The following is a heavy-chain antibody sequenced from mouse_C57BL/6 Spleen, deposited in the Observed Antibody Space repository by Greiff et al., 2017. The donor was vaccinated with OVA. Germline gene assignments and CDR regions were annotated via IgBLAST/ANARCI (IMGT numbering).Heavy chain of an antibody. V-gene: IGHV5-16*01. D-gene: IGHD2-3*01. CDR1: GFTFSDYY. J-gene: IGHJ4*01. Sequence: EVMLVESEGGLVQPGRSMKLSCTASGFTFSDYYMAWVRQVPEKGLEWVANINYDGSSTYYLDSLKSRFIISRDNAKNILYLQMSSLKSEDTATYYCARDSLIYDGYYDYWGQGTSVTVSS. CDR2: INYDGSST. CDR3: ARDSLIYDGYYDY.